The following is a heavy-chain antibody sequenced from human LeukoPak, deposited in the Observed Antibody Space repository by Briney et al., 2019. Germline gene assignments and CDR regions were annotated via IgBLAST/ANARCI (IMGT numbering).Heavy chain of an antibody. D-gene: IGHD6-19*01. CDR1: GYTFTGYY. J-gene: IGHJ4*02. CDR2: INPNSGGT. Sequence: EASVKVSCKASGYTFTGYYMHWVRQAPGQGLEWMGWINPNSGGTNYAQKFQGRVTMTRDTTISTAYMELSRLSSDDTAVYYCARDSSSGWYGGSLDYWGQGTLVTVSS. CDR3: ARDSSSGWYGGSLDY. V-gene: IGHV1-2*02.